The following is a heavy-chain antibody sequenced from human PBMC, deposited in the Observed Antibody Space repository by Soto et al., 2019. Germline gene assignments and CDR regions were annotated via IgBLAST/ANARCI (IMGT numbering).Heavy chain of an antibody. J-gene: IGHJ3*02. D-gene: IGHD3-22*01. CDR2: ISYDGSNK. CDR1: GFTFSSYA. V-gene: IGHV3-30-3*01. CDR3: ARPLYYYDSSGYYPSDAFDI. Sequence: QVQLVESGGGVVQPGRSLRLSCAASGFTFSSYAMHWVHQAPGKGLEWVAVISYDGSNKYYADSVKGRFTISRDNSKNTLYLQMNSLRAEDTAVYYCARPLYYYDSSGYYPSDAFDIWGQGTMVTVSS.